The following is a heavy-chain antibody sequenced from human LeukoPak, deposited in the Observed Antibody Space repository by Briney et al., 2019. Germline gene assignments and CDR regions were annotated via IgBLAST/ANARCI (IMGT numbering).Heavy chain of an antibody. D-gene: IGHD3-9*01. CDR3: ARLTGPHALYYYGMDV. Sequence: PSETLSLTCSVSGGSITSYYWSWIRRPAGKGLEWIGRIYSSGITNYSPSLKSRVTMSVDTSKNQFSLKLSSVTAADTAVYYCARLTGPHALYYYGMDVWGQGTLVTVSS. CDR1: GGSITSYY. J-gene: IGHJ6*02. V-gene: IGHV4-4*07. CDR2: IYSSGIT.